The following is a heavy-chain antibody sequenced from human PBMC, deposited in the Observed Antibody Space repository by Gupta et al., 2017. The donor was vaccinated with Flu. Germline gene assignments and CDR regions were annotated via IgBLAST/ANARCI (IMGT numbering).Heavy chain of an antibody. CDR2: IYYSGST. CDR3: ARAVVGAATTELFDY. CDR1: GGSISSYY. D-gene: IGHD2-15*01. J-gene: IGHJ4*02. Sequence: QVQLQESGPGLVTPSETLSLTCTVSGGSISSYYWSWIRQPPGKGLEWIGYIYYSGSTNYNPSLKSRVTISVDTSKNQFSLKLSSVTAADTAVYYCARAVVGAATTELFDYWGQGTLVTVSS. V-gene: IGHV4-59*08.